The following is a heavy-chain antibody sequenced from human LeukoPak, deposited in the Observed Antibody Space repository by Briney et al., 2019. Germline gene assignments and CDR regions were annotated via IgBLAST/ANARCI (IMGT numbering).Heavy chain of an antibody. CDR2: ISGTGNRT. CDR3: AKWGCSGGSCYPFDY. D-gene: IGHD2-15*01. V-gene: IGHV3-23*01. Sequence: GGSLRLSCAASGFTFSSYAMGWVRQAPGRGLEWVSAISGTGNRTYYADSVKGRFTISRDNSKNTLYLQMNSLRAEDTAVYYCAKWGCSGGSCYPFDYWGQGTLVTVSS. CDR1: GFTFSSYA. J-gene: IGHJ4*02.